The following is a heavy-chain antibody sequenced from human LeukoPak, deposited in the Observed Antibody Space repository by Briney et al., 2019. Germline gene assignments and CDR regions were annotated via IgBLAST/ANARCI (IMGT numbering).Heavy chain of an antibody. CDR1: GFTFSSYW. Sequence: GGSLRLSCAASGFTFSSYWMSWVRQAPGRGLEWVSNISGSGSGSTIYYADSVKGRFTISRDNAKNSLYLQMNSLRAEDTAVYYCAELGITMIGGVWGKGTTVTISS. V-gene: IGHV3-48*04. CDR3: AELGITMIGGV. D-gene: IGHD3-10*02. CDR2: ISGSGSGSTI. J-gene: IGHJ6*04.